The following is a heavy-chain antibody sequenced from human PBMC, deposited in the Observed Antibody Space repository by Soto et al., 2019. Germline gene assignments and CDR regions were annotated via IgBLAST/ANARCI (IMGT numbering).Heavy chain of an antibody. V-gene: IGHV3-30*18. Sequence: QVQLVESGGGVVQPGRSLRLSCAVSGFTFSSYGMQWVRQAPGKGLEWVAVISYDGINKNYGDSVKGRFTISRDNSKNTPYLQMNSLRAEDTAVYYCAKDQGGGGSSSDYWGQGTLVTVSS. CDR1: GFTFSSYG. J-gene: IGHJ4*02. D-gene: IGHD3-16*01. CDR2: ISYDGINK. CDR3: AKDQGGGGSSSDY.